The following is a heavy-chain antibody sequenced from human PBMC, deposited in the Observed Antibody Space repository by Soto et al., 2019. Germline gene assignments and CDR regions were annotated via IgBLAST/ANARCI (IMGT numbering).Heavy chain of an antibody. CDR1: GYTFTRYG. Sequence: QVQLVQSGAEVKKPGASVKVSCKASGYTFTRYGISWVRQAPGQGLEWMGWISAYNGNTNYAQKLQDRVTMTTDPSTSTAYMELRSQRSDDTAVYYCARRARWAARPEIGDYWGQGTLVTVSS. CDR3: ARRARWAARPEIGDY. D-gene: IGHD6-6*01. V-gene: IGHV1-18*04. J-gene: IGHJ4*02. CDR2: ISAYNGNT.